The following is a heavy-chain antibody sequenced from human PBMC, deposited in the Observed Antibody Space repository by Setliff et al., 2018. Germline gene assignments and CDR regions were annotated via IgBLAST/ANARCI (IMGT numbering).Heavy chain of an antibody. J-gene: IGHJ4*02. CDR3: ARGSRGFDY. Sequence: GASVKVSCKASGYTFTTYAMSWMRQAPGQGLEWMGWINTNTKYSKNFQDRVAITRDTSASTAYMELSSLTSEDTAVYFCARGSRGFDYWGQGALVTVSS. V-gene: IGHV1-3*04. CDR1: GYTFTTYA. CDR2: INTNT.